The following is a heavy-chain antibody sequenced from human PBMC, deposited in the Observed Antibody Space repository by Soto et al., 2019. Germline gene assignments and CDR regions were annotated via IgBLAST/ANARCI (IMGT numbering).Heavy chain of an antibody. J-gene: IGHJ6*01. CDR3: ARELHMLRGAVGMDV. CDR1: GGPITSSGYS. Sequence: SETLSRTCAVSGGPITSSGYSWTWIRQPPEKGLEWVGYIYHTWTTYYNPSLKSRLTISLDRSKNHFSLKLTSVTAADTAVYFCARELHMLRGAVGMDVWGQGTTVTVSA. V-gene: IGHV4-30-2*01. CDR2: IYHTWTT. D-gene: IGHD3-10*01.